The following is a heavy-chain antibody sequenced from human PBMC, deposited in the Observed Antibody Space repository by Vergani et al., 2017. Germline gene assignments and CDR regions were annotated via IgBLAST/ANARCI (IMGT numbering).Heavy chain of an antibody. CDR1: GFTFSSYA. J-gene: IGHJ6*02. Sequence: EVQLLESGGGLVQPGGSLRLSCAASGFTFSSYAMSWVRQAPGKGLEWVSAISGSGGSTYYADSVKGRFTISRDNAKNTLYLQMNSLRAEDTAVYYCAKVGSSSWYYYGMDVWGQGTTVTVSS. CDR3: AKVGSSSWYYYGMDV. D-gene: IGHD6-13*01. CDR2: ISGSGGST. V-gene: IGHV3-23*01.